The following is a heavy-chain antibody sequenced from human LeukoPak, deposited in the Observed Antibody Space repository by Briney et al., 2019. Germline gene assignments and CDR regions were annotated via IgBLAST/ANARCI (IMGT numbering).Heavy chain of an antibody. CDR2: INPNSGGT. CDR1: GYTFTGYY. J-gene: IGHJ4*02. V-gene: IGHV1-2*06. Sequence: ASVKVSCKASGYTFTGYYMHWVRQAPGQGLEWMGRINPNSGGTNYAQKFQGRVTMTRDTSISTAYMELSRLRSDDTAVYYCARGGLRYYYDSSGYYYDYWGQGTLVTVSS. CDR3: ARGGLRYYYDSSGYYYDY. D-gene: IGHD3-22*01.